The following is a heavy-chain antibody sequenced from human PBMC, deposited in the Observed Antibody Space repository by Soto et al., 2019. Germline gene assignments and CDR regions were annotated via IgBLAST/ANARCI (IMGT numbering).Heavy chain of an antibody. D-gene: IGHD3-10*01. CDR1: GYTFTSYD. Sequence: ASVKVSCNTSGYTFTSYDINWVRQATGQGLEWMGWMNPNSGNTGYAQKFQGRVTMTRNTSISTAYMELSSLRSEDTAVYYCARVWGKHRSGTFDIWGQGTMVTVSS. CDR3: ARVWGKHRSGTFDI. J-gene: IGHJ3*02. V-gene: IGHV1-8*01. CDR2: MNPNSGNT.